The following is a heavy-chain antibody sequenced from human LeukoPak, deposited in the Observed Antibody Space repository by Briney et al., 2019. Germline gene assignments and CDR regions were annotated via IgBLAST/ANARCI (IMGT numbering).Heavy chain of an antibody. CDR2: VSRSGDST. CDR3: AKDLIAVGDGYYFDY. D-gene: IGHD6-19*01. V-gene: IGHV3-23*01. J-gene: IGHJ4*02. Sequence: QTGGSLRLSCAASGFTFSSYAMTWVRQAPGRGLEWVSAVSRSGDSTYYADSVEGRFTISRDNSKNTLYLQMNSLRAEDTALYYCAKDLIAVGDGYYFDYWGQGTLVTVSS. CDR1: GFTFSSYA.